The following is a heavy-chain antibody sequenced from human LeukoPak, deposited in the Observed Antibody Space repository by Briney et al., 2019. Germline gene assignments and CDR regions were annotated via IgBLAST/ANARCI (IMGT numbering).Heavy chain of an antibody. D-gene: IGHD6-13*01. CDR1: GGSFSGYY. CDR2: INHSGST. Sequence: SETLSLTCAVYGGSFSGYYLSWIRQPPGKGLEWIWQINHSGSTNYNPSLKSRVTISVDTSKKQFSLKLSSVTAADTAVYYCAMLIAAAGTRYFDYWGQGTLVTVSS. CDR3: AMLIAAAGTRYFDY. J-gene: IGHJ4*02. V-gene: IGHV4-34*01.